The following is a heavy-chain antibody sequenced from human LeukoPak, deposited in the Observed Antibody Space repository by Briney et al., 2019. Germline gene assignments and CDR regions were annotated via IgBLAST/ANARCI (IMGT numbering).Heavy chain of an antibody. CDR3: ARAGAITAADY. D-gene: IGHD1-26*01. CDR2: MNPSGGST. J-gene: IGHJ4*02. V-gene: IGHV1-46*01. Sequence: ASVKVSCTASGYTFTSYYIHWGRQAPGQGLEWMAIMNPSGGSTSSAQKFHGRVTMTRDTSTSTVYMDLSGLRSEDTAVYYCARAGAITAADYWGQGTLVTVSS. CDR1: GYTFTSYY.